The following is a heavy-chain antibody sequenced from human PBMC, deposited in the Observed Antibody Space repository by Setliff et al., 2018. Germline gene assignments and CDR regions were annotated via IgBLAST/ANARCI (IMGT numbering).Heavy chain of an antibody. J-gene: IGHJ4*02. D-gene: IGHD4-4*01. CDR1: GYTFTSYY. CDR2: INPSSGST. Sequence: GASVKVSCKASGYTFTSYYMHWVRQAPGQGLEWMGIINPSSGSTSYAQKFQGRVTMTRDTSITTAYMDLGRLMSHDTAVYFCARVSEQYLAFDYWGQGTLVTVSS. V-gene: IGHV1-46*01. CDR3: ARVSEQYLAFDY.